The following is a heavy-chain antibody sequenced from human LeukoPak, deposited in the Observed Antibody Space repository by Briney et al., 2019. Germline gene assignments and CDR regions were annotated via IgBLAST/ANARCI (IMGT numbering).Heavy chain of an antibody. V-gene: IGHV4-59*01. J-gene: IGHJ4*02. CDR1: GVSISSYY. D-gene: IGHD6-19*01. CDR3: ARGSDSSGWSPFDY. CDR2: MYFSGST. Sequence: PSETLSLTCTVSGVSISSYYWSGIRQPPGKGLEWIGYMYFSGSTNYNPSLKSRVTISVDTSKNQFSLKLNSVTAADTAVYYCARGSDSSGWSPFDYWGQGTLVTVSS.